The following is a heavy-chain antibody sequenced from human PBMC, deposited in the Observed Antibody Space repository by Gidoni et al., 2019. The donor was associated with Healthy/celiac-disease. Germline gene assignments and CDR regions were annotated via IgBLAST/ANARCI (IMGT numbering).Heavy chain of an antibody. CDR1: GYTFTGYY. CDR3: ARVPAYYYGSGSLESDY. CDR2: INPNSGGT. J-gene: IGHJ4*02. Sequence: QVQLVQSGAEVKKPGASVTVSCKASGYTFTGYYMHWVRQAPGQGLEWMGWINPNSGGTNYAQKFQGRVTMTRDTSISTAYMELSRLRSDDTAVYYCARVPAYYYGSGSLESDYWGQGTLVTVSS. V-gene: IGHV1-2*02. D-gene: IGHD3-10*01.